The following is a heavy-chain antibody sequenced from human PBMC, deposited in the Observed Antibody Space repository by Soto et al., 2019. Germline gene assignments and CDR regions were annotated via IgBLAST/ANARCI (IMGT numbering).Heavy chain of an antibody. CDR1: GYTFTSYD. CDR3: ARWPDGYYYYGMDV. V-gene: IGHV1-8*01. J-gene: IGHJ6*02. CDR2: MNPNSGNT. Sequence: QVQLVQSGAEVKKPGASVKVSCKASGYTFTSYDINWVRQATGQGLEWMGWMNPNSGNTGYAQKFQGRVTMTRNTCISTAYMALSSLRSEDTAVYYCARWPDGYYYYGMDVWGQGTTVTVSS.